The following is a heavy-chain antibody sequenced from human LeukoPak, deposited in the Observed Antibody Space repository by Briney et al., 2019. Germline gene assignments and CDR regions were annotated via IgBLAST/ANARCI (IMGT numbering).Heavy chain of an antibody. D-gene: IGHD6-6*01. J-gene: IGHJ6*02. CDR2: IYTSGST. Sequence: PSETLSLTCTVSGGSISSYYWSWIRQPAGKGLEWIGRIYTSGSTNYSPSLKSRVTMSVDTSKNQFSLKLSSVTAADTAVYYCAREGSSSPYYYYGMDVWGQGTRSPSP. CDR1: GGSISSYY. V-gene: IGHV4-4*07. CDR3: AREGSSSPYYYYGMDV.